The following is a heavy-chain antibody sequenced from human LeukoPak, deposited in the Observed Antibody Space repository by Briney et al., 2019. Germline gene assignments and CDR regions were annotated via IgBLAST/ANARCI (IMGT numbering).Heavy chain of an antibody. J-gene: IGHJ6*02. V-gene: IGHV3-21*01. CDR2: ISSSSSYI. CDR1: GFTFSSYS. D-gene: IGHD2-2*01. CDR3: ARETYCSSTSCYVYYYGMDV. Sequence: GGSLRLSCAASGFTFSSYSMNWVRQAPGKGLEWVSSISSSSSYIYYADSVKGRFTISRDNAKNSLYLQMNSLRAEDTAVYYCARETYCSSTSCYVYYYGMDVWGQGTTATVSS.